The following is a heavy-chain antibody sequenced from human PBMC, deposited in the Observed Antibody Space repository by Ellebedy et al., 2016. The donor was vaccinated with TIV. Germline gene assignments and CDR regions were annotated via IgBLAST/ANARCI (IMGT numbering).Heavy chain of an antibody. CDR1: GFTVSSSY. D-gene: IGHD5-12*01. Sequence: GESLKISCAASGFTVSSSYMSWVRQAPGKGLEWFSLIYSVGSTYHADSVKGRFTISRDNSKNKLYLQMNSLRAEDTAVYYCARDGGVRGYSGYELWGQGTLVTVSS. CDR3: ARDGGVRGYSGYEL. J-gene: IGHJ4*02. V-gene: IGHV3-53*01. CDR2: IYSVGST.